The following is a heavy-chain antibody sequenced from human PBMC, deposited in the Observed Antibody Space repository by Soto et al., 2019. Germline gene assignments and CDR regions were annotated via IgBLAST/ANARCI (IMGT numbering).Heavy chain of an antibody. V-gene: IGHV1-69*13. CDR1: GGTFSSYA. D-gene: IGHD2-2*01. Sequence: GASVKVSCKASGGTFSSYAISWVRQAPGQGLEWMGGIIPIFGTANYAQKFQGRVTITADESTSTAYMELSSLRSEDTAVYYCARGNCSSTSCYDYYGMDVWGQGTTVTVSS. CDR3: ARGNCSSTSCYDYYGMDV. CDR2: IIPIFGTA. J-gene: IGHJ6*02.